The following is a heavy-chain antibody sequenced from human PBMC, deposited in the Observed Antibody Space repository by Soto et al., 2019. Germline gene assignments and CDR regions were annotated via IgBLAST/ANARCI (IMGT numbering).Heavy chain of an antibody. CDR3: AREGSLGLDV. J-gene: IGHJ6*02. CDR2: INGDGASL. D-gene: IGHD3-10*01. CDR1: GFIFSSFW. V-gene: IGHV3-74*03. Sequence: EVRLEEAGGGFVQPGGSLRVSCSGSGFIFSSFWMHWVRQGPGKGLEWVSRINGDGASLAYAESVKGRFSISRDNVKNTLHLHMTSLGVDDTAVYFCAREGSLGLDVWGRGTTVTVSS.